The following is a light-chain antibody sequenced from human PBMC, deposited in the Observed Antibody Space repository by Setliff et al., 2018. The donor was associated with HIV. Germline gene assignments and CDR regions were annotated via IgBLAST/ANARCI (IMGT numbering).Light chain of an antibody. J-gene: IGLJ1*01. CDR1: SSDVGSYNL. Sequence: QSALAQPASVSGSPGQSITISCTGTSSDVGSYNLVSWYQQLPGKAPKLMIYEVTKRPSEVSNRFSGSKSGNTASLTISGLQAEDEADYYCCSYAGSSTYVFGTGTKVTVL. CDR2: EVT. V-gene: IGLV2-23*02. CDR3: CSYAGSSTYV.